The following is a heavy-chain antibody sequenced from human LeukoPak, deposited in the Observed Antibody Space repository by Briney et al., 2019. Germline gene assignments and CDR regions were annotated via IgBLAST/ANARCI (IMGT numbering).Heavy chain of an antibody. V-gene: IGHV3-30*01. J-gene: IGHJ1*01. CDR1: GFTFSSYA. D-gene: IGHD6-13*01. CDR3: AGSPNSSSSWFEYFQH. CDR2: ISHDGSNK. Sequence: GRSLRLSCAASGFTFSSYAMHWVRQAPGKGLEWVAAISHDGSNKYHADSVKGRFTISRDNSKNTVYLQMNSLRAEDTAVYFCAGSPNSSSSWFEYFQHWGQGTLVTVSS.